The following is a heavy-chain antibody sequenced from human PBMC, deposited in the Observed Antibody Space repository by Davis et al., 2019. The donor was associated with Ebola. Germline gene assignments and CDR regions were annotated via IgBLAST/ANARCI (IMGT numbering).Heavy chain of an antibody. J-gene: IGHJ6*02. V-gene: IGHV3-11*04. CDR2: ISSSGSTI. CDR1: GFTFSDYY. Sequence: GGSLRLSCAASGFTFSDYYMSWIRQAPGKGLEWVSYISSSGSTIYYSDSVKGRFTISRDNSKNTLYLQMNSLRAEDTAVYYCARDLKKYYYYGMDVWGQGTTVTVSS. CDR3: ARDLKKYYYYGMDV.